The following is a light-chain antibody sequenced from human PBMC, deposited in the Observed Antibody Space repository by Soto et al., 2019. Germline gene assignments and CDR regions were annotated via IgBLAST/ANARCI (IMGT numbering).Light chain of an antibody. V-gene: IGLV2-14*01. CDR3: TSYTSGSTPVV. Sequence: QSALTQPASVSGSPGQSITISCTGTSSDVGAYNYVSWYQQHPGKAPKLMIYEVTYRPSGVSNRFSGSKSGNTASLTISGLQAEDEADYYCTSYTSGSTPVVFGGGTKVTVL. CDR2: EVT. CDR1: SSDVGAYNY. J-gene: IGLJ2*01.